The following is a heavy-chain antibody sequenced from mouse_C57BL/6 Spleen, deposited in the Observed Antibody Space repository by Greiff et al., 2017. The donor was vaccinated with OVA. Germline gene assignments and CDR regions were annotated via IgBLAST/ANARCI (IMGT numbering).Heavy chain of an antibody. V-gene: IGHV1-22*01. D-gene: IGHD2-3*01. CDR3: AVGDGYGRFAY. CDR2: INPNNGGT. CDR1: GYTFTDYN. Sequence: EVKLQESGPELVKPGASVKMSCKASGYTFTDYNMHWVKQSHGKSLEWIGYINPNNGGTSYNQKFKGKATLTVNKSSSTAYMELRSLTSEDSAVYYCAVGDGYGRFAYWGQGTLVTVSA. J-gene: IGHJ3*01.